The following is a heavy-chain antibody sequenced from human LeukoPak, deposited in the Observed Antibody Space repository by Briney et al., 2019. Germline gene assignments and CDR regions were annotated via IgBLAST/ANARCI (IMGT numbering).Heavy chain of an antibody. V-gene: IGHV4-59*08. D-gene: IGHD3-3*01. J-gene: IGHJ5*02. CDR1: GGSISSYY. CDR3: ARLESRGHKSWFDP. CDR2: IYYSGST. Sequence: MASETLSLTCTVSGGSISSYYWSWIRQPPGKGLEWIGYIYYSGSTNYNPSLKSRVTISVDTSKNQFSLKLSSVTAADTAVYYCARLESRGHKSWFDPWGQGTLVTVSS.